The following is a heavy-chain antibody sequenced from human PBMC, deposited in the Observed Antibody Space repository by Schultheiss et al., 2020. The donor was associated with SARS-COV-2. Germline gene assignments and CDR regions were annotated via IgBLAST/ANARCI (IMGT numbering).Heavy chain of an antibody. D-gene: IGHD1-26*01. CDR2: ISSSGSTI. Sequence: GGSLRLSCAASGFTFSSYGMHWVRQAPGKGLEWVSYISSSGSTIYYADSVKGRFTISRDNSKNTLYLQMNSLRAEDTAVYYCARDRARIVGATTLDYWGQGTLVTVSS. J-gene: IGHJ4*02. CDR3: ARDRARIVGATTLDY. CDR1: GFTFSSYG. V-gene: IGHV3-48*01.